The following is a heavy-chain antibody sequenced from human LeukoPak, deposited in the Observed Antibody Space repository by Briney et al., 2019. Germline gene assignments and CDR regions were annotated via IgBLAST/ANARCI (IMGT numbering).Heavy chain of an antibody. CDR2: INHSGST. CDR1: GGSFSGYY. D-gene: IGHD2-15*01. V-gene: IGHV4-34*01. CDR3: ATGVAA. J-gene: IGHJ5*02. Sequence: PSETLSLTCAVYGGSFSGYYWSWIRQPPGKGLEWIGEINHSGSTNYNPSLKSRVTISVDTSKTQLSLRLTSVTAADTAVYYCATGVAAWGQGTLVTVSS.